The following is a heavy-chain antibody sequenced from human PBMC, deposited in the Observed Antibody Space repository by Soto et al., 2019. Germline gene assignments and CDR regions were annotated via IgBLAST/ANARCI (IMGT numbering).Heavy chain of an antibody. Sequence: GESLKISCKGSEDSFITYWIGWVRQMPGKGLEWMGIIYPENSETRYSPSFQGQVTISADKSISTAYLQWSSLKASDTAMYYCVRQIPTVTRGGFYFGMDVWGQGTTVTVSS. CDR3: VRQIPTVTRGGFYFGMDV. CDR2: IYPENSET. V-gene: IGHV5-51*01. D-gene: IGHD4-4*01. J-gene: IGHJ6*02. CDR1: EDSFITYW.